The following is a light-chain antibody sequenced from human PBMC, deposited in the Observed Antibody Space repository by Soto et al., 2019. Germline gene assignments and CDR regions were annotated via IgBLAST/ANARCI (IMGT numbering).Light chain of an antibody. V-gene: IGKV3-15*01. Sequence: EIVMTQSPGTLSVARGERVTLSCRASQSVGNNLAWHQQKPVQAPRLLIYGASTRATGFPARFSGSGSGTEFTLTISSLQSEDFAVYYCQQRSNWPRALTFGGGTKVDIK. CDR1: QSVGNN. CDR2: GAS. J-gene: IGKJ4*01. CDR3: QQRSNWPRALT.